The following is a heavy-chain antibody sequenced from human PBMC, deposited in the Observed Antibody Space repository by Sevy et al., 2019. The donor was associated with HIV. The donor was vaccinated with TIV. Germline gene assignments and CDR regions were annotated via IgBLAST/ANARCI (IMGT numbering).Heavy chain of an antibody. J-gene: IGHJ3*02. CDR1: GGTFSSYA. D-gene: IGHD7-27*01. Sequence: ASVKVSCKASGGTFSSYAISWVRQAPGQGLEWMGGIIPIFGTANYAQKFQGRVTITADESTSTAYMELSSLRSEDTAVYYCARSVGIRDAFDIWGQWTMVTVSS. CDR2: IIPIFGTA. V-gene: IGHV1-69*13. CDR3: ARSVGIRDAFDI.